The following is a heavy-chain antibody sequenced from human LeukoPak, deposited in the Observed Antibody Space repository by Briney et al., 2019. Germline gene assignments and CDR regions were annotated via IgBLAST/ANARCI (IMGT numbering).Heavy chain of an antibody. D-gene: IGHD3-9*01. Sequence: GGSLRLSCAASGFIFSSYSMNWVRQAPGKGLAWVSSISSSSSYKNYADSVRGRFTISRDNSKNMLYLQTNSLRVGDAAVYYCATWAHTGYWIATFDYWGQGALVTVSS. CDR3: ATWAHTGYWIATFDY. CDR2: ISSSSSYK. CDR1: GFIFSSYS. J-gene: IGHJ4*02. V-gene: IGHV3-21*04.